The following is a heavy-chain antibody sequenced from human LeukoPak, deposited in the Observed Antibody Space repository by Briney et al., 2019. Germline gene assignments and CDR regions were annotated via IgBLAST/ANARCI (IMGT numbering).Heavy chain of an antibody. J-gene: IGHJ4*02. D-gene: IGHD3-10*01. CDR1: GFTFSSYS. Sequence: GGSLRLSCAASGFTFSSYSMNWVRQAPGKGLEWVSSNSSSSSYIYYADSVKGRFTISRDNAKNSLYLQMNSLRAEDTAVYYCARSMVRGVILFDYWGQGTLVTVSS. V-gene: IGHV3-21*01. CDR3: ARSMVRGVILFDY. CDR2: NSSSSSYI.